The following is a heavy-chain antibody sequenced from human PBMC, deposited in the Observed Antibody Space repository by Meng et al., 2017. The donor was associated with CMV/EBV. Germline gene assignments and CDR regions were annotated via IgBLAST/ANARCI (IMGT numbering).Heavy chain of an antibody. V-gene: IGHV3-23*01. Sequence: GGSLRLSCAASGFTFSSYAMSWVRQAPGKGLEWVSVISGSGGSTHYADSVKGRFTISRDNSKNTLYLQMNSLRAEDTAVYYCAKDETYYYDSSGYFGLWFDPWGQGTLVTVSS. J-gene: IGHJ5*02. CDR2: ISGSGGST. CDR3: AKDETYYYDSSGYFGLWFDP. CDR1: GFTFSSYA. D-gene: IGHD3-22*01.